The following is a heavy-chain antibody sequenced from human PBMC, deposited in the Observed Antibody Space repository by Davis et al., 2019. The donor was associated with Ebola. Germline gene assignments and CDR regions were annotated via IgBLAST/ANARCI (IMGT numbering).Heavy chain of an antibody. D-gene: IGHD3-22*01. CDR2: IKSKSSGGTT. CDR1: GFTSANAW. J-gene: IGHJ4*02. V-gene: IGHV3-15*07. CDR3: TTGYYDTSGFPPAFS. Sequence: GGSLRLSCAASGFTSANAWMNWVRQAPAKGLEWVGRIKSKSSGGTTDYAAPVKGRFTISRDDSRSTLYLQMNNLKTEDTAVYYCTTGYYDTSGFPPAFSWGQGTLVTVSS.